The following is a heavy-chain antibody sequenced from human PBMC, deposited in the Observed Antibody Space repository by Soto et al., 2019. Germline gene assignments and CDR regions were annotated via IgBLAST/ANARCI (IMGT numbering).Heavy chain of an antibody. Sequence: ASVKVSCKASGYTFTSYDINWVRQATGQGLEWMGWMNPNSGNTGYTQKFQGRVTMTRNTSISTAYMELSSLRSEDTAVYYCARGPYYDFWSGYFGYYYYYGMDVWGQGTTVTVSS. CDR3: ARGPYYDFWSGYFGYYYYYGMDV. J-gene: IGHJ6*02. V-gene: IGHV1-8*01. CDR1: GYTFTSYD. D-gene: IGHD3-3*01. CDR2: MNPNSGNT.